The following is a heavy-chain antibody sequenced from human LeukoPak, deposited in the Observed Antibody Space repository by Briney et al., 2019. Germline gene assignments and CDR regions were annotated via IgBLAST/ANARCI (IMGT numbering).Heavy chain of an antibody. CDR1: GFTFGDYG. CDR3: TGSFGELSFFAY. Sequence: GGSLRLSCTASGFTFGDYGMSWVRQAPGKGLEWVGFIRSKAYGGTTEYAASVRGRFTISRDDSKSIAYLQVNSLKTEDTAVYYCTGSFGELSFFAYWGQGTLVTVSS. D-gene: IGHD3-10*01. J-gene: IGHJ4*02. CDR2: IRSKAYGGTT. V-gene: IGHV3-49*04.